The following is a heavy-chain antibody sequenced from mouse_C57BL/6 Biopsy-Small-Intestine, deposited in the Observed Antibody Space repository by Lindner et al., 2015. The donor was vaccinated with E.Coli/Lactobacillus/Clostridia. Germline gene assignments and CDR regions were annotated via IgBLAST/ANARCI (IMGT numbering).Heavy chain of an antibody. V-gene: IGHV1-74*01. J-gene: IGHJ3*01. CDR2: ISTYDEDT. D-gene: IGHD2-3*01. CDR1: GYTFSNYG. Sequence: SVKVSCKASGYTFSNYGINWVRQAPGQGLEWMGWISTYDEDTIYAQKFQGRVTLTVDTSTGTAYLEMRSLRSDDTAVYFCARGRFRVADAGYWVGGQLDSWGQGTLVTVS. CDR3: ARGRFRVADAGYWVGGQLDS.